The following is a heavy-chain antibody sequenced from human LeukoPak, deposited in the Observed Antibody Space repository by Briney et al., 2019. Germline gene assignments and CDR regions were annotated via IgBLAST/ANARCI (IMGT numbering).Heavy chain of an antibody. CDR3: ARDLVWDSSSWEFDY. CDR2: MNPNSGNT. J-gene: IGHJ4*02. CDR1: GYTFTSYD. V-gene: IGHV1-8*01. D-gene: IGHD6-13*01. Sequence: ASVKVSCKASGYTFTSYDINWVRQAPGQGLEWMGWMNPNSGNTGYAQKFQGRVTMTRNTSISTAYMELSSLRSEDTAVYYCARDLVWDSSSWEFDYWGQGTLVTVSS.